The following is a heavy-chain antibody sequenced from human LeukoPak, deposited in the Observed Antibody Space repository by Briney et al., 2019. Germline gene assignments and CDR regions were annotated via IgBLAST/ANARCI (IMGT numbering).Heavy chain of an antibody. J-gene: IGHJ4*02. V-gene: IGHV4-30-4*01. CDR2: IYYSGST. Sequence: SQTLSLTCTVSGGSISSGDYYWSWIRQPPGKGLEWTGYIYYSGSTYYNPSLKSRVTISVDTSKNQFSLKLSSVTAADTAVYSCARAPIVATFFDYGGQGPLFTVSS. CDR1: GGSISSGDYY. D-gene: IGHD5-12*01. CDR3: ARAPIVATFFDY.